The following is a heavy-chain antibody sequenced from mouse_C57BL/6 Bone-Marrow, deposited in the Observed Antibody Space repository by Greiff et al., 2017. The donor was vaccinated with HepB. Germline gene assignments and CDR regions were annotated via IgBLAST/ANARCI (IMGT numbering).Heavy chain of an antibody. D-gene: IGHD2-2*01. V-gene: IGHV1-53*01. CDR3: ARASLLWLRRGDYYAMDY. Sequence: QVQLQQPGTELVKPGASVKLSCKASGYTFTSYWMHWVKQRPGQGLEWIGNINPSNGGTNYNEKFKSKATLTVDKSSSTAYMPLSSLTSADSAVYYSARASLLWLRRGDYYAMDYWGQGTSVTVSS. CDR2: INPSNGGT. CDR1: GYTFTSYW. J-gene: IGHJ4*01.